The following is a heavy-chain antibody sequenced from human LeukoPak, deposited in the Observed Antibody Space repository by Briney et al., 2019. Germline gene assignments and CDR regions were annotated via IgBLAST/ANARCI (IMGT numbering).Heavy chain of an antibody. CDR3: ARNSRRGGEAYYYYYMDV. J-gene: IGHJ6*03. D-gene: IGHD2-21*01. CDR1: GYTFTSYG. Sequence: ASVKVSCKASGYTFTSYGISWVRQAPGQGLEWMGWISAYNGNTNYAQKLQGRVTMTTDTSTSTAYMELRSLRSDDTAVYYCARNSRRGGEAYYYYYMDVWGKGTTVTASS. CDR2: ISAYNGNT. V-gene: IGHV1-18*01.